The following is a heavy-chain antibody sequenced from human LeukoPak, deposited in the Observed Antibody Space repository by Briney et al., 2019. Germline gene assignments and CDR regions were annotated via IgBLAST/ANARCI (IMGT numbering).Heavy chain of an antibody. CDR2: ISYDGSNK. J-gene: IGHJ4*02. V-gene: IGHV3-30*18. CDR3: AKDGGWSFDY. Sequence: GGSLRLSCAASGFTFSSYGMHWVRQAPGKGLEWVAVISYDGSNKYYADSVKGRFTISRDNSKNTLYLQMNSLRAEDTAVYYCAKDGGWSFDYWGQGTLVTASS. CDR1: GFTFSSYG. D-gene: IGHD6-19*01.